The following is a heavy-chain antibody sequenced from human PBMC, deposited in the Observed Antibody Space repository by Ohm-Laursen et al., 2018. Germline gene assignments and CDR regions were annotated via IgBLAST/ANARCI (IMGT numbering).Heavy chain of an antibody. Sequence: SLRLSCAASGFTVSSNYMSWVRQAPGKGLEWVSVIYSGGSTYYADSVKGRFTISRDNSKNTLYLQMNSLRVEDTAVYYCASTRFYDSSGYDEYYFDYWGQGTLVTVSS. CDR3: ASTRFYDSSGYDEYYFDY. CDR2: IYSGGST. CDR1: GFTVSSNY. J-gene: IGHJ4*02. D-gene: IGHD3-22*01. V-gene: IGHV3-66*01.